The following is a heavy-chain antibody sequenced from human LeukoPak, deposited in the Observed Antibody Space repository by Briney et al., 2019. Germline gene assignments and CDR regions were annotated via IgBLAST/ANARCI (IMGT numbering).Heavy chain of an antibody. CDR1: GFTFGDYA. D-gene: IGHD2-15*01. CDR3: TRVHCSGGSCYSSGYYYYYMDV. J-gene: IGHJ6*03. Sequence: QPRRSLRLSCTASGFTFGDYAMSWFRQAPGKGLEWVGFIRSKAYGGTTEYAASVKGRFTISRDDSKSIAYLQMNSLKTEDTAVYSCTRVHCSGGSCYSSGYYYYYMDVWGKGTTVTVSS. V-gene: IGHV3-49*03. CDR2: IRSKAYGGTT.